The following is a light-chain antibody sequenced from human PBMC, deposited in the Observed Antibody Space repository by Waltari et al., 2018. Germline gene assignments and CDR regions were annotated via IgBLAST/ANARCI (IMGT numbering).Light chain of an antibody. Sequence: DIVLTQSPGPLSLSPGARATLSYRASQSVSSSYLAWYQQKPGQAPRLLIYGASSRATGIPDRFSGSGSGTDFTLTISRLEPEDFAVYYCQQYGSSPRTFGQGTKVEIK. J-gene: IGKJ1*01. CDR3: QQYGSSPRT. CDR1: QSVSSSY. CDR2: GAS. V-gene: IGKV3-20*01.